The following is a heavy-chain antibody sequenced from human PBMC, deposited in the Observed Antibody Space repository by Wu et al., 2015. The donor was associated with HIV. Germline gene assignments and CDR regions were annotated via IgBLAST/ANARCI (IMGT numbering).Heavy chain of an antibody. V-gene: IGHV1-2*02. D-gene: IGHD3-22*01. CDR3: ASEYYYDTTVDP. Sequence: QVHLVQSGADVKKPGASVKVSCKASGYTFTGYYIHWVRQAPGQGLEWMGWINPNSGGTNYAQKFKGRVTMTRDTSISTAYMELSRLRSDDTAVYYCASEYYYDTTVDPWGQGTLVTVSS. J-gene: IGHJ5*02. CDR2: INPNSGGT. CDR1: GYTFTGYY.